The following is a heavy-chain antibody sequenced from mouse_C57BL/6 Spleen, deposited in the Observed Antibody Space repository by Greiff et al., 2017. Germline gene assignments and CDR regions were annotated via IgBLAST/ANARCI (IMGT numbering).Heavy chain of an antibody. CDR2: INCDGSST. CDR1: GYTFTDYY. CDR3: ARDGYGYYGGFYAMDY. V-gene: IGHV5-16*01. D-gene: IGHD2-3*01. Sequence: EVQRVESEAGLVQPGSSMKLSCTASGYTFTDYYMAWVRQVPEKGLEWVVNINCDGSSTYYQDSFKNRFIISRDTSTNILYLQMSSLKSEDTATYYSARDGYGYYGGFYAMDYWGQGTSVTVSS. J-gene: IGHJ4*01.